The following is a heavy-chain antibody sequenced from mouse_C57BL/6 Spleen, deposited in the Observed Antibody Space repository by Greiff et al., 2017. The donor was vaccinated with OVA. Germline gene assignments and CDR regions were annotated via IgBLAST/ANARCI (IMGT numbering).Heavy chain of an antibody. V-gene: IGHV1-55*01. J-gene: IGHJ3*01. Sequence: VQLQQPGAELVKPGASVKMSCKASGYTFTSYWITWVKQRPGQGLEWIGDIYPGSGSTNYNEKFKSKATLTVDTSSSTAYMQLSSLTSEDSAVYYCAREAYYGSSLFAYWGQGTLVTVSA. D-gene: IGHD1-1*01. CDR2: IYPGSGST. CDR3: AREAYYGSSLFAY. CDR1: GYTFTSYW.